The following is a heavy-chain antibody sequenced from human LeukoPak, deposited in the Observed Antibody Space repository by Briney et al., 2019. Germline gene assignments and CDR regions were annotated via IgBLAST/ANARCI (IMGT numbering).Heavy chain of an antibody. D-gene: IGHD6-13*01. V-gene: IGHV4-39*01. CDR2: IYYSGST. CDR1: GGSISSSSYY. CDR3: ARDVRTGYSSSWYDY. Sequence: SETLSLTCTVSGGSISSSSYYWGWIRQPPGKGLEWIGSIYYSGSTYYNPSLKSRVTISVDTSKNQFSLKLSSVTAADTAVYYCARDVRTGYSSSWYDYWGQGTLVTVSS. J-gene: IGHJ4*02.